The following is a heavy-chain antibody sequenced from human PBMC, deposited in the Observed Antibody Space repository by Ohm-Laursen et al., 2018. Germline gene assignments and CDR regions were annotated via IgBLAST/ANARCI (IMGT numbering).Heavy chain of an antibody. J-gene: IGHJ5*02. CDR1: GFTFSGSA. CDR3: TAGNPNWFDP. D-gene: IGHD1-14*01. CDR2: IRSKANSYAT. Sequence: SLRLSCTASGFTFSGSAMHWVRQASGKGLEWVGRIRSKANSYATAYAASVKGRFTISRDDSKNTAYLQINSLKTEDTAVYYCTAGNPNWFDPWGQGTLVTVSS. V-gene: IGHV3-73*01.